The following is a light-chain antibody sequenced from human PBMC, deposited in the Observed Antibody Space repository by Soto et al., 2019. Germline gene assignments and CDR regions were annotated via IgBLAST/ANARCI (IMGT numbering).Light chain of an antibody. CDR2: GAS. J-gene: IGKJ1*01. V-gene: IGKV3-15*01. CDR3: QQYNKGTVT. Sequence: EIVMTQSPATLSVSPGERATLSCRASQSVSSNLAWYQKKPGQDPSILIYGASTRATGIPARFSGSGSGTEFNLTISRLQSEDFALYECQQYNKGTVTFGQGTKVDIK. CDR1: QSVSSN.